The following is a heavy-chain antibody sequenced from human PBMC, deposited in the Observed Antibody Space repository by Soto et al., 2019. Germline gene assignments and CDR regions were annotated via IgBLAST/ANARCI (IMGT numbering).Heavy chain of an antibody. CDR3: ARGGGAIVVVPAARPAQHYYYYYGMDV. V-gene: IGHV3-21*01. J-gene: IGHJ6*02. CDR2: ISSSSSYI. Sequence: GGALRLSCAASGFAFSSYSMNWVRQAPGRGLERVSSISSSSSYIYYADSVKGRFTISRDNAKNSLYLQMNSLRAEDTAVYSCARGGGAIVVVPAARPAQHYYYYYGMDVWGQGTTVPVS. D-gene: IGHD2-2*01. CDR1: GFAFSSYS.